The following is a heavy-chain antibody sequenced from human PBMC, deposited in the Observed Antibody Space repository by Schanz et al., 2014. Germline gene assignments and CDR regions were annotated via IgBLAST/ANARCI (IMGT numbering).Heavy chain of an antibody. CDR1: GFTFSSFG. V-gene: IGHV3-30*02. D-gene: IGHD6-13*01. CDR2: IQNDGSNY. CDR3: AKGLGTRSNNFDY. J-gene: IGHJ4*02. Sequence: VRLVESGGGVVQPGGSLRLSCAASGFTFSSFGMHWVRQAPGKGLEWVAFIQNDGSNYYHADSVKGRFTISRDNSKNTLYLQINSLRTEDTAVFYCAKGLGTRSNNFDYWGQGTLVTVSS.